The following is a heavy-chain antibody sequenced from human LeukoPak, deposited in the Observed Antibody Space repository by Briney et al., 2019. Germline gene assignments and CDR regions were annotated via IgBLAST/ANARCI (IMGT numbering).Heavy chain of an antibody. J-gene: IGHJ4*02. CDR2: INDDGRST. D-gene: IGHD3-16*01. CDR1: GFTFSSYW. V-gene: IGHV3-74*01. CDR3: ARVRWGGLYYFDY. Sequence: GGSLRLSCAASGFTFSSYWMHWVRQAPGKGLVGVSRINDDGRSTSYADSVKGRFTISRDNAKNTLYLQLNSLRAEDTAVYYCARVRWGGLYYFDYWGQGTLVTVSS.